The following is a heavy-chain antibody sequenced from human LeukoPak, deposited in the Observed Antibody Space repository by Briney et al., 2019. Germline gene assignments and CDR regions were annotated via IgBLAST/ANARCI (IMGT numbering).Heavy chain of an antibody. CDR2: ISSSSYI. Sequence: PGGSLRLSCAASGFTFSSYSMNWVRQAPGKGLEWVSSISSSSYIYYADSVKGRFTISRDNAKNSLYLQMNSLRAEDTAVYYCAGSDVVTATNFDYWGQGTLVTVSS. CDR1: GFTFSSYS. D-gene: IGHD2-21*02. J-gene: IGHJ4*02. CDR3: AGSDVVTATNFDY. V-gene: IGHV3-21*01.